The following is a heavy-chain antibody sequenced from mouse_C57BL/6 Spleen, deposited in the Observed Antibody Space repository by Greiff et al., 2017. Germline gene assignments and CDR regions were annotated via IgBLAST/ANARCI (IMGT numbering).Heavy chain of an antibody. V-gene: IGHV14-4*01. CDR1: GFNIKDDY. CDR3: IDTTGYAMDY. D-gene: IGHD2-12*01. J-gene: IGHJ4*01. Sequence: VQLQQSGAELVRPGASVKLSCTASGFNIKDDYMHWVKQRPEQGLEWIGWIDPENGDPEYASKFQGTATITADTSSNTAYLQLSSLTSEDTAVYYCIDTTGYAMDYWGQGTSVTVSS. CDR2: IDPENGDP.